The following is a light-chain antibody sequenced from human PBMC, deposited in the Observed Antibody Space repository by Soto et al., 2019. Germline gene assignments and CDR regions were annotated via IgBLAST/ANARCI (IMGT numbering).Light chain of an antibody. CDR1: QGISSY. J-gene: IGKJ4*01. CDR2: AAS. Sequence: DIQLTQSPSFLSASVGDRVTITCRASQGISSYLAWYQQKPGKAPKLLIYAASTLQSGVPSRFSGSGSGTEFTLTISSLQPEDLATYYCQQLNSSPLTFGGGTKVEIK. V-gene: IGKV1-9*01. CDR3: QQLNSSPLT.